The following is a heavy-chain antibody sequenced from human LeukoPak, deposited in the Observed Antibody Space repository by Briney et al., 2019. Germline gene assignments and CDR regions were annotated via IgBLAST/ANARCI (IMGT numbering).Heavy chain of an antibody. CDR3: ARDKRSYGFDY. Sequence: PGGSLRLSCAASGFTFSSYSMNWVRQAPGKGLEWVSYISSSGSTIYYADSVKGRFTISRDNAKNSLYLQMNSLRAEDTAVYYCARDKRSYGFDYWGQGTLVTVSS. CDR1: GFTFSSYS. D-gene: IGHD3-16*01. CDR2: ISSSGSTI. V-gene: IGHV3-48*04. J-gene: IGHJ4*02.